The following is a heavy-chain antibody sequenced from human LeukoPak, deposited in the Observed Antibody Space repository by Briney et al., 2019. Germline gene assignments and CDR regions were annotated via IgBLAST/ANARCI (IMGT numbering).Heavy chain of an antibody. J-gene: IGHJ6*02. D-gene: IGHD2-2*01. Sequence: ASVKVSCKASGYTFTSYDINWVRQATGQGLERMGWMNPNSGNTGYAQKFQGRVTMTRNTSISTAYMELSSLRSEDTAVYYCASSLVAPFSYGMDVWGQGTTVTVSS. CDR1: GYTFTSYD. CDR2: MNPNSGNT. CDR3: ASSLVAPFSYGMDV. V-gene: IGHV1-8*01.